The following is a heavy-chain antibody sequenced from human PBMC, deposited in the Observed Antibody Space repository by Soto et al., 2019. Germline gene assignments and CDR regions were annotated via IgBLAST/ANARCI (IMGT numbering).Heavy chain of an antibody. CDR1: GGTFSSYA. CDR2: IIPIFGTA. CDR3: AGFGPPGGKYYYDSSGYPFDP. Sequence: ASVKVSCKASGGTFSSYAISWVRQAPGQGLEWMGGIIPIFGTANYAQKFQGRVTITADESTSTAYMELSSLRSEDTAVYYCAGFGPPGGKYYYDSSGYPFDPWGQGTLVTVSS. J-gene: IGHJ5*02. D-gene: IGHD3-22*01. V-gene: IGHV1-69*13.